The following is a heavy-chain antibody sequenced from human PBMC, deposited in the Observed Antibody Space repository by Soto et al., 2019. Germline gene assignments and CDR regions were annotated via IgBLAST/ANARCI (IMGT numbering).Heavy chain of an antibody. D-gene: IGHD3-3*01. Sequence: QVQLVQSGAEVKKPGSSVKVSCKASGGTFSSYAISWVRQAPGQGLEWMGGIIPIFGTANYAQKFQGRVTITADEXTXTXSMELSSLRSEDTAVYYCASPESGYSLSYYYYGMDVWGQGTTVTVSS. J-gene: IGHJ6*02. CDR3: ASPESGYSLSYYYYGMDV. CDR2: IIPIFGTA. CDR1: GGTFSSYA. V-gene: IGHV1-69*12.